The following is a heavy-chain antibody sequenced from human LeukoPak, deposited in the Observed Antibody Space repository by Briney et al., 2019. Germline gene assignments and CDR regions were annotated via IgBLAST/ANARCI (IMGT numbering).Heavy chain of an antibody. V-gene: IGHV1-46*01. CDR1: GYTFTSYY. CDR3: ARFFPGAFWFDP. J-gene: IGHJ5*02. Sequence: ASVKVSCKASGYTFTSYYMHWVRQAPGQGLEWMGIINPSGGSTSYAQKFQGRVTMTRDTSTSTVYMELSSLRSDDTAVYYCARFFPGAFWFDPWGQGTLVTVSS. CDR2: INPSGGST. D-gene: IGHD2/OR15-2a*01.